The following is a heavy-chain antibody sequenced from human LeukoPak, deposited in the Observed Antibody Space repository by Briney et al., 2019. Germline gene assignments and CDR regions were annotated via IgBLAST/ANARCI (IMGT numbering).Heavy chain of an antibody. CDR3: ARDDSFQFDS. Sequence: ASVKVSCKSSGYTSTAYYMHWVRQAPGQGLGWMEWINPNTSVINYAPKFQGRVTMTRATSISPAYMELSSLTSDDTAVYYCARDDSFQFDSWGQGTLVTVSS. CDR1: GYTSTAYY. CDR2: INPNTSVI. D-gene: IGHD5-18*01. V-gene: IGHV1-2*02. J-gene: IGHJ4*02.